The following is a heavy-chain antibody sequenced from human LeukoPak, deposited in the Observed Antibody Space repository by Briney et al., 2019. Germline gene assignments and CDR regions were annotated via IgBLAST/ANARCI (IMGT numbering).Heavy chain of an antibody. V-gene: IGHV4-39*02. CDR1: GGSISSSSYY. Sequence: SETLSLTCTVSGGSISSSSYYWGWIRQPPGKGLEWIGSIYYSGSTYYNPSLKSRVTISVDTSKNQFSLKLSSVTAADTAVYYCAKDRGFLEWLGQGFDPWGQGTLVTVSS. D-gene: IGHD3-3*01. CDR2: IYYSGST. CDR3: AKDRGFLEWLGQGFDP. J-gene: IGHJ5*02.